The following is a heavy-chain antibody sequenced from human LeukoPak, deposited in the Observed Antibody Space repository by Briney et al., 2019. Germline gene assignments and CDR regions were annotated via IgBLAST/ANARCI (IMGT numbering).Heavy chain of an antibody. CDR3: AKVAGRAFGAVIASRARYYMDV. D-gene: IGHD3-16*02. CDR2: INWNGGST. J-gene: IGHJ6*03. CDR1: GFTFDDYT. Sequence: GGSLRLSCAASGFTFDDYTMHWVRQAPGKGLEWVSGINWNGGSTGYADSVKGRFTISRDNAKNSLYLQMNSLRAEDTALYYCAKVAGRAFGAVIASRARYYMDVWGKGTTVTVSS. V-gene: IGHV3-20*04.